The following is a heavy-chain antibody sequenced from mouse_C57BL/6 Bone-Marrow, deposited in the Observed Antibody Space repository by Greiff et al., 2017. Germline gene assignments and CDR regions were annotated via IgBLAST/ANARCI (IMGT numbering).Heavy chain of an antibody. CDR2: ISDGGSYT. J-gene: IGHJ2*01. V-gene: IGHV5-4*01. CDR3: ARDRSYCDY. CDR1: GFTFSSYA. Sequence: EVHLVESGGGLVKPGGSLKLSCAASGFTFSSYAMSWVRQTPEKRLEWVATISDGGSYTYYPDNVKGRFTISRDNAKNNLYLQMSHLKSEDTAMYYCARDRSYCDYWGQGTTLTVSS.